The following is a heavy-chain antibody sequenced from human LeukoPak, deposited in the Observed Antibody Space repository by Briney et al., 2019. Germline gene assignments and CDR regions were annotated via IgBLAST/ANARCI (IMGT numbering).Heavy chain of an antibody. CDR2: IYHSGST. D-gene: IGHD5-24*01. J-gene: IGHJ4*02. V-gene: IGHV4-38-2*02. CDR1: GYSISSGYY. Sequence: PSETLSLTCTVSGYSISSGYYWGWIRQPLGKGLEWIGSIYHSGSTYYNPSLKSRVTISVDTSKNQFSLKLSSVTAADTAVYYCAAPRDGYNLGYWGRGTLVTVSS. CDR3: AAPRDGYNLGY.